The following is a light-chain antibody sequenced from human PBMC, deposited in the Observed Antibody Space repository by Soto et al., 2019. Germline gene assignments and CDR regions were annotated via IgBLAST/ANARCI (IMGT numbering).Light chain of an antibody. CDR3: HPICRGAT. V-gene: IGKV3-20*01. CDR1: QSVRNNY. CDR2: GAS. J-gene: IGKJ1*01. Sequence: EKVLTRAACGLSVAPGERGTIYYRASQSVRNNYVAWYQQKPGQGPRLLIYGASTRATGIPDRFSGSGSWIKLTITNRIREPSHLSVCYGHPICRGATFGQGTKVDI.